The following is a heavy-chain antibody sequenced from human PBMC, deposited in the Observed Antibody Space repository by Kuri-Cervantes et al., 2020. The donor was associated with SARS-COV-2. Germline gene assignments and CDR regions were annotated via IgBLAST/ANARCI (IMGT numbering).Heavy chain of an antibody. CDR3: ARGGGGCSSTSCYGFNWFDP. J-gene: IGHJ5*02. CDR1: GGSISSGGYS. V-gene: IGHV4-30-2*01. D-gene: IGHD2-2*01. CDR2: IYHSGST. Sequence: LRLSCAVSGGSISSGGYSWSWIRQPPGKGLEWIGYIYHSGSTYYNPSLKSRVTISVDRSKNQFSLKLSSVTAADTAVYYCARGGGGCSSTSCYGFNWFDPWGQGTLVTVSS.